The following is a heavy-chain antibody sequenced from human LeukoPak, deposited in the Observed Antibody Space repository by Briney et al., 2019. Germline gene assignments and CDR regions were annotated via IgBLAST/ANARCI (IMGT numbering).Heavy chain of an antibody. V-gene: IGHV3-23*01. CDR3: AKARYIYGLRGFDY. CDR1: GFTFSSYA. D-gene: IGHD5-18*01. J-gene: IGHJ4*02. Sequence: GGSLRLSCAASGFTFSSYATSWVRQAPGKGLEWVSTVSESGANTYYADSVKGRFTISRDNSKNTLYLQMNSLRAEDTAVYYCAKARYIYGLRGFDYWGQGTLVTVSS. CDR2: VSESGANT.